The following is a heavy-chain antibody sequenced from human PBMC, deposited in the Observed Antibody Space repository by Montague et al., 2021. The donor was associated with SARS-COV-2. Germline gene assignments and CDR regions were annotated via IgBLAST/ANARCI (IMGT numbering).Heavy chain of an antibody. V-gene: IGHV4-4*02. D-gene: IGHD3/OR15-3a*01. CDR1: SDSIMTSNW. CDR2: YNKSGST. Sequence: SETLSLTCAVSSDSIMTSNWWSWVRQPPGKGLELIGVYNKSGSTNYNPPLKSRVTLSMDKSKHQFSLELASVTAADTALYYCVGAGGLDNGPPVWGQGALVIVSS. J-gene: IGHJ4*02. CDR3: VGAGGLDNGPPV.